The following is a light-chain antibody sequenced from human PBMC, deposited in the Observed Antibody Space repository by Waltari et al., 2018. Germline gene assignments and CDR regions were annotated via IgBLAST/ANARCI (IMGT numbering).Light chain of an antibody. CDR3: MQGIHRPWT. Sequence: DVVMTQSPLSLPVTLGQPASIPRRSSQSLVSSDGNTYFNWFHQRPGQSPRRLIYKVSIRDSGVPDRFSGSGSGTDFTLRISRVEAEDVGVYYCMQGIHRPWTFGQGTKVEI. V-gene: IGKV2-30*01. J-gene: IGKJ1*01. CDR2: KVS. CDR1: QSLVSSDGNTY.